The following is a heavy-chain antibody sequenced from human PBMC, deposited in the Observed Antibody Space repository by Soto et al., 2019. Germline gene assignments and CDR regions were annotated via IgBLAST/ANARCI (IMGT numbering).Heavy chain of an antibody. Sequence: QVQLVESGGGVVQPGRSLRLSCAASGFSFSSYGMHWVRQAPGKGLEWVAVISYDVTNKYYADSVKGRFTISRDNSKNTLYLQMNSLRAEDTAVYYCAKDLRIAVAGTDYFDSWRQGTLVTVSS. CDR1: GFSFSSYG. CDR3: AKDLRIAVAGTDYFDS. V-gene: IGHV3-30*18. D-gene: IGHD6-19*01. J-gene: IGHJ4*02. CDR2: ISYDVTNK.